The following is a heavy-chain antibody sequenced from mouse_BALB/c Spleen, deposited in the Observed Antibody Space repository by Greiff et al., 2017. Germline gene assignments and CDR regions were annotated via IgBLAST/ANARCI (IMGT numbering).Heavy chain of an antibody. CDR3: ASHYGSSYVWFAY. D-gene: IGHD1-1*01. CDR2: ISYSGST. CDR1: GYSITSDYA. Sequence: EVKVEESGPGLVKPSQSLSLTCTVTGYSITSDYAWNWIRQFPGNKLEWMGYISYSGSTSYNPSLKSRISITRDTSKNQFFLQLNSVTTEDTATYYCASHYGSSYVWFAYWGQGTLVTVSA. V-gene: IGHV3-2*02. J-gene: IGHJ3*01.